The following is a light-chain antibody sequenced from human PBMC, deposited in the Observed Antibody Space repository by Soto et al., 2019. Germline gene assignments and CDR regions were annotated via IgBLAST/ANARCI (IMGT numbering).Light chain of an antibody. CDR1: SSDVGGYKY. CDR3: SSYTSSSTYV. Sequence: QSVLTQPASVSGSPGQSITISCTGTSSDVGGYKYVSWYQQHPGKAPKLMIYDGSNRPSGVSNRFSGSKSGNTASLTISGLQAEDEADYYCSSYTSSSTYVFGTGTKLTVL. CDR2: DGS. J-gene: IGLJ1*01. V-gene: IGLV2-14*01.